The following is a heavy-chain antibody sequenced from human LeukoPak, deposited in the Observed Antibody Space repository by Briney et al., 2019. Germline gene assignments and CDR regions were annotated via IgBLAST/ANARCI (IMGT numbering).Heavy chain of an antibody. J-gene: IGHJ4*02. V-gene: IGHV4-61*02. D-gene: IGHD2-2*01. CDR3: ARLYCSSTSCWHFDY. CDR1: GGSISSGSYY. CDR2: IYTSGST. Sequence: SETLSLTCTVSGGSISSGSYYWSWIRQPAGKGLEWIGRIYTSGSTNYNPSLKSRVTISVDTSNNQFSLKLSSVTAADAAVYYCARLYCSSTSCWHFDYWGQGTLVTVSS.